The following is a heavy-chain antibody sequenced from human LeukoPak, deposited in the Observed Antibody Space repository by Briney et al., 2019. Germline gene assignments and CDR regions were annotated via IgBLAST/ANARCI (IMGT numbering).Heavy chain of an antibody. CDR1: GGSISSYY. CDR3: ARLRPLARRGGSYYDFWSGYSVLDY. CDR2: IYTSGST. V-gene: IGHV4-4*07. J-gene: IGHJ4*02. D-gene: IGHD3-3*01. Sequence: PSETLSLTCTVSGGSISSYYWSWIRQPAGKGLEWIGRIYTSGSTYYNPSLKSRVTMSVDTSKNQFSLKLSSVTAADTAVYYCARLRPLARRGGSYYDFWSGYSVLDYWGQGTLVTVSS.